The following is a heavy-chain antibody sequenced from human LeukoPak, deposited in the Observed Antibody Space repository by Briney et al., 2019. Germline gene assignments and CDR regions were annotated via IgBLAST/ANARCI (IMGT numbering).Heavy chain of an antibody. V-gene: IGHV4-59*01. J-gene: IGHJ5*02. CDR3: ARDLGADYGDYIFDP. Sequence: SETLSLTCTVSGGSFSTYYWNWIRQPPGKGLEWIGYIYYTGSTNYNPSLKSRVTISVDASKNQFFLKLSSVTAADTAVYYCARDLGADYGDYIFDPWGQGTLVTVSS. D-gene: IGHD4-17*01. CDR2: IYYTGST. CDR1: GGSFSTYY.